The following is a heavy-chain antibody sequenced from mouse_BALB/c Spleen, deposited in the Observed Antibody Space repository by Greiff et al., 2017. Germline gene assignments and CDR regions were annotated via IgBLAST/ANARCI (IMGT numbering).Heavy chain of an antibody. CDR1: GFTFSSYG. CDR2: ISSGGSYT. D-gene: IGHD2-2*01. CDR3: ARHDDGYVFAY. J-gene: IGHJ3*01. Sequence: EVKLLESGGDLVKPGGSLKLSCAASGFTFSSYGMSWVRQTPDKRLEWVATISSGGSYTYYPDSVKGRFTISRDNAKNTLYLQMSSLKSEDTAMYYCARHDDGYVFAYWGQGTLVTVAA. V-gene: IGHV5-6*01.